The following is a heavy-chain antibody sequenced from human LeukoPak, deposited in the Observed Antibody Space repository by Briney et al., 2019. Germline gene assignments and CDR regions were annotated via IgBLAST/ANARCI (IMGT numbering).Heavy chain of an antibody. CDR2: ISAYNGNT. CDR1: GYNFTGYY. CDR3: ASSLYGSGSYYNPRKDAFDI. V-gene: IGHV1-18*04. D-gene: IGHD3-10*01. Sequence: GASVKVSCKASGYNFTGYYMHWVRQAPGQGLEWMGWISAYNGNTNYAQKLQGRVTMTTDTSTSTAYMELRSLRSDDTAVYYCASSLYGSGSYYNPRKDAFDIWGQGTMVTVSS. J-gene: IGHJ3*02.